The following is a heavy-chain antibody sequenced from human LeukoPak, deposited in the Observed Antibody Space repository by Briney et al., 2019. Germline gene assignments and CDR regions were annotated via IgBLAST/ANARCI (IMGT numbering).Heavy chain of an antibody. CDR2: IGYDGSNK. CDR1: GFTFSSYG. Sequence: QPGRSLRLSCAASGFTFSSYGMRSVRQAAGKGLEWVAVIGYDGSNKYHADSVKGRFTISRDNSKNTLYLQMNSLRAEDTAVYYCARVPPLYCSGGSCYSLYYYGMDVWGQGTTVTVSS. J-gene: IGHJ6*02. D-gene: IGHD2-15*01. V-gene: IGHV3-33*01. CDR3: ARVPPLYCSGGSCYSLYYYGMDV.